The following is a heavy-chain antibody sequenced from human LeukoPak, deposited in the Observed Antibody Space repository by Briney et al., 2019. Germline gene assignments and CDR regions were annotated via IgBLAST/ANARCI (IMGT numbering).Heavy chain of an antibody. J-gene: IGHJ4*02. V-gene: IGHV3-21*05. CDR1: GFTFSSYE. CDR2: ISSSGNYI. D-gene: IGHD3-22*01. Sequence: GGSLRLSCAASGFTFSSYEMNWVRQAPGKGLEWVSYISSSGNYIYYADSMKGRFTFSRDNAKNSLYLQMNSLRPEDTAVYYCARGLAYYYDSTAYFLDYWGQGTLVTVSS. CDR3: ARGLAYYYDSTAYFLDY.